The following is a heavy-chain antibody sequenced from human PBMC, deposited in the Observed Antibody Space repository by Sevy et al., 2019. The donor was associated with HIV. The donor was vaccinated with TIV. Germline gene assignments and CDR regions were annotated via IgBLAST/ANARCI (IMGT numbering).Heavy chain of an antibody. CDR1: GFTLTTYA. Sequence: GGSLRLSCAVSGFTLTTYAMHWVRQAPGKGLEWMAVTSYHDINKYYAASVKGRFTISRDNSNNILYLQMNSLRPEDTAVYYCVRDGGPLTSHDSSGYLRTLDYWGQGTLVTVSS. J-gene: IGHJ4*02. CDR2: TSYHDINK. V-gene: IGHV3-30*04. CDR3: VRDGGPLTSHDSSGYLRTLDY. D-gene: IGHD3-22*01.